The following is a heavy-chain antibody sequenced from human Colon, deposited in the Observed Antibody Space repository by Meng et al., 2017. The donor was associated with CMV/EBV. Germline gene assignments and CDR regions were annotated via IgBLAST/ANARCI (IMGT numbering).Heavy chain of an antibody. V-gene: IGHV3-30*03. J-gene: IGHJ4*02. D-gene: IGHD3-10*01. CDR3: ARGPWYASATPTDC. CDR1: EFIFGSQD. Sequence: EFIFGSQDMDWVRQVPGKGLEWVAVLSYDGINEYYAQSVKGRFTISRDVSKNTLYLQMNSLRAEDTAVYYCARGPWYASATPTDCWGQGTQVTVSS. CDR2: LSYDGINE.